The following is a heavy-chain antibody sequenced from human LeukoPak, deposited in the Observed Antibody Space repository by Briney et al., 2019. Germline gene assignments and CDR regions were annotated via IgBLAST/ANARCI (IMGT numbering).Heavy chain of an antibody. J-gene: IGHJ3*02. Sequence: VGSLRLSSAASGVASSSDSMSWVCQGPREGVWCVSGIIVSGGSTYYADSVKGRFTISRDNSKNTLYLQINGLRAEDTAVYYCAKDNYDFWSGVLNAFDIWGQGTMVTVSS. V-gene: IGHV3-23*01. CDR1: GVASSSDS. CDR3: AKDNYDFWSGVLNAFDI. D-gene: IGHD3-3*01. CDR2: IIVSGGST.